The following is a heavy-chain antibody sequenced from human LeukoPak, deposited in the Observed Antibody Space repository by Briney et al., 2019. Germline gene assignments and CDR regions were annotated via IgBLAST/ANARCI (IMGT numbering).Heavy chain of an antibody. J-gene: IGHJ5*02. CDR3: ARVDDLGNWFDP. CDR2: ISAYNGNT. Sequence: ASVKVSCKASGYTLTSYGISWVRQAPGQGLEWMGWISAYNGNTNYAQKLQGRVTMTTDTSTSTAYMELRSLRSDDTAVYYCARVDDLGNWFDPWGQGTLVTVSS. CDR1: GYTLTSYG. D-gene: IGHD1-1*01. V-gene: IGHV1-18*01.